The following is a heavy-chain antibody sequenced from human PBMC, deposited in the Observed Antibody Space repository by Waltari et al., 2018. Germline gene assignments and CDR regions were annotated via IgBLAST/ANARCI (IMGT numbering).Heavy chain of an antibody. Sequence: QVQLVQSGAEVKKPGASVKVSCQASGYTFTRYGICRVRQAPGQGLEWMGWISAYNGNTNYAQKLQGRVTMTTDTSTSTAYMELRSLRSDDTAVYYCARYCSGGSCYWDHYYGMDVWGQGTTVTVSS. D-gene: IGHD2-15*01. V-gene: IGHV1-18*04. CDR2: ISAYNGNT. CDR1: GYTFTRYG. J-gene: IGHJ6*02. CDR3: ARYCSGGSCYWDHYYGMDV.